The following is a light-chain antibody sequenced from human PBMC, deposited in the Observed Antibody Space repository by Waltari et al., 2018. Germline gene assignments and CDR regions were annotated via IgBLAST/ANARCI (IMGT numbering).Light chain of an antibody. CDR1: KLRDKY. J-gene: IGLJ2*01. V-gene: IGLV3-1*01. Sequence: SYELTQPPSVSVSPGQTVSITCTGPKLRDKYTAWYQQKPGQAPVLVLYEDKKRPSGIPERGSGYNSGNKATLTISENQAVDEADYYCQAWDTDIVVFGGGTKLTVL. CDR2: EDK. CDR3: QAWDTDIVV.